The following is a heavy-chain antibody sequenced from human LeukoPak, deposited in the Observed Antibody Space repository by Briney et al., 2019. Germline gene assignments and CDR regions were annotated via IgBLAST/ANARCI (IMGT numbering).Heavy chain of an antibody. D-gene: IGHD3-22*01. J-gene: IGHJ4*02. CDR1: GGTFSSYA. V-gene: IGHV1-69*05. CDR3: ERVPTTYYYDSSGYYNHY. Sequence: ASVKVSCKASGGTFSSYAISWVRQAPGQGLEWMGGINPIFGTANYAQKFQGRVTITTDESTSTAYMELSSLRSEDTAVYYCERVPTTYYYDSSGYYNHYWGQGTLVTVSS. CDR2: INPIFGTA.